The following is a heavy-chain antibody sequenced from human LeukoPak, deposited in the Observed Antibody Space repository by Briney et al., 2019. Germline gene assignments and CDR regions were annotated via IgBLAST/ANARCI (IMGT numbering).Heavy chain of an antibody. V-gene: IGHV3-23*01. CDR1: GITLSNYG. Sequence: GGSLRLSCAVSGITLSNYGMSWVRQAPGKGLEWVAGISDSGGRTNYADSVKGRFTISRDNPKNTLYLQMNSLRAEDTAVYYCGRVIAGAIDYWGQGTLVTVSS. D-gene: IGHD3-10*01. J-gene: IGHJ4*02. CDR3: GRVIAGAIDY. CDR2: ISDSGGRT.